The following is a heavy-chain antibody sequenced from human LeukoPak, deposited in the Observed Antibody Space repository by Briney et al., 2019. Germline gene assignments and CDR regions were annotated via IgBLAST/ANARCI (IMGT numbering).Heavy chain of an antibody. V-gene: IGHV4-59*08. CDR3: ARVGGISLNWFDP. CDR2: IYYSGST. CDR1: GGSFSGYY. Sequence: SETLSLTCAVYGGSFSGYYWSWIRQPPGKGLEWIGYIYYSGSTNYNPSLKSRVTISVDTSKNQFSLKLSSVTAADTAVYYCARVGGISLNWFDPWGQGTLVTVSS. J-gene: IGHJ5*02. D-gene: IGHD1-26*01.